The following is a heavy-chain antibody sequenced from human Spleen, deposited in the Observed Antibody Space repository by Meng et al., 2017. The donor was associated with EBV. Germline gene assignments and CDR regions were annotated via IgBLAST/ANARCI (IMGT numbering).Heavy chain of an antibody. Sequence: AWGPGLVKPSGTLSLTCTVSGGSGTSCGYYWSWIRQSPGKGLEWIGHIYYSGSANYNPCLKSRVSMSVDTSKNQFSLKMTSVTAADTAVYYCASRFAILGAEYFHRWGQGTLVTVSS. CDR1: GGSGTSCGYY. D-gene: IGHD3-10*01. J-gene: IGHJ1*01. V-gene: IGHV4-61*08. CDR2: IYYSGSA. CDR3: ASRFAILGAEYFHR.